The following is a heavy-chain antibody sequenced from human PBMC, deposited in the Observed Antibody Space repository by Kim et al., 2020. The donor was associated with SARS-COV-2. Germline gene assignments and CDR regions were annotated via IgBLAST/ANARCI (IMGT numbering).Heavy chain of an antibody. Sequence: NSDGSSTSYADSVKGRFTSSRDNAKNTLYLQMNSLRAEDTAVYYCSSTSYWGQGTLVTVSS. CDR2: NSDGSST. V-gene: IGHV3-74*01. CDR3: SSTSY. D-gene: IGHD2-2*01. J-gene: IGHJ4*02.